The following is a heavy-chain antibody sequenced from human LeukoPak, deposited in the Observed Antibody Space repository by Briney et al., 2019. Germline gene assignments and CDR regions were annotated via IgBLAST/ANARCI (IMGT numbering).Heavy chain of an antibody. J-gene: IGHJ3*02. CDR2: IYTSGST. V-gene: IGHV4-4*09. Sequence: SETLSLTCTVSGSISGYYWSWIRQPPGKGLEWIGYIYTSGSTNYNPSLESRVTISVDTSKNQFSLDLSSVTTADTAVYYCARQKCTSASCLTKNAFDIWGQGTMVTVSS. CDR3: ARQKCTSASCLTKNAFDI. CDR1: GSISGYY. D-gene: IGHD2-2*01.